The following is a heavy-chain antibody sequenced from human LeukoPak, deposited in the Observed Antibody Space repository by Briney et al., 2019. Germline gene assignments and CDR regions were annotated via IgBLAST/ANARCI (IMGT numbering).Heavy chain of an antibody. CDR3: AKGGYFSYDM. CDR2: ISGTHAGRQGTT. CDR1: GFTFSTYD. J-gene: IGHJ3*02. D-gene: IGHD5-18*01. Sequence: GGSLRLSCAASGFTFSTYDMSWLRQTPGKGLEWVSAISGTHAGRQGTTYYADSVKGRFTISRDDSKNTLYLQMHSLRAEDTAIYFCAKGGYFSYDMWGQGTKVTVSP. V-gene: IGHV3-23*01.